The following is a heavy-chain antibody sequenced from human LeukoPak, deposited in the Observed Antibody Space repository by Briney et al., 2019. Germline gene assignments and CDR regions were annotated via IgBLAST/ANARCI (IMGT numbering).Heavy chain of an antibody. V-gene: IGHV4-39*01. CDR1: GGFISTSNYY. CDR3: ASSSALNWFDP. CDR2: IYYSGST. D-gene: IGHD3-22*01. Sequence: SETLSLTCTVSGGFISTSNYYWGWIRQPPGKGPEWIGSIYYSGSTYYDPSLKSRVTISVDTSKSQFSLKLSSVTAADTAVYYCASSSALNWFDPWGQGTLVTVSS. J-gene: IGHJ5*02.